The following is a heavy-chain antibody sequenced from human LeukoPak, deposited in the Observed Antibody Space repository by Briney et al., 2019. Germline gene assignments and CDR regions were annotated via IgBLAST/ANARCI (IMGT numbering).Heavy chain of an antibody. CDR1: GYTFTAYY. D-gene: IGHD3-10*01. CDR3: ASPWGRWFGELIWYFDL. Sequence: SVRVSCKASGYTFTAYYIHWVRRAPGQGLEWMGWINPNSGGTNYAQRFQGRVTMTRDTSITTAYMEQSRLRSDDTAVYYCASPWGRWFGELIWYFDLWGRGNLVSVSS. J-gene: IGHJ2*01. V-gene: IGHV1-2*02. CDR2: INPNSGGT.